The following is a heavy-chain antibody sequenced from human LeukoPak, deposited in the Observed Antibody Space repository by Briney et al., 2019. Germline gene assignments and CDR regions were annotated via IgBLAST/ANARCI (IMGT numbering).Heavy chain of an antibody. CDR1: GGSISSGSYY. D-gene: IGHD5-18*01. CDR2: IYYSGST. CDR3: AQTLQLWYRNHFDY. Sequence: SETLSLTCTVSGGSISSGSYYWSWIRQPAGKGLEWIGSIYYSGSTYYNPSLKSRVTISVDTSKNQFSLKLSSVTAADTAVYYCAQTLQLWYRNHFDYWGQGTLVTVSS. V-gene: IGHV4-39*07. J-gene: IGHJ4*02.